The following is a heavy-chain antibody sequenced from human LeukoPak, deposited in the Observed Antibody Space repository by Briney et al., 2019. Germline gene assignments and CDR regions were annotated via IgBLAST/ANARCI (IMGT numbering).Heavy chain of an antibody. Sequence: PGGSLRLSCAASGFTFSSYAMHWVRQAPGKGLEWVAVISYDGSNKYYADSVKGRFTISRDNSKNTLYLQMNSLRAEDTAVYYCAKALGNWSQATLVTASS. CDR1: GFTFSSYA. V-gene: IGHV3-30-3*01. CDR2: ISYDGSNK. J-gene: IGHJ4*02. CDR3: AKALGN. D-gene: IGHD7-27*01.